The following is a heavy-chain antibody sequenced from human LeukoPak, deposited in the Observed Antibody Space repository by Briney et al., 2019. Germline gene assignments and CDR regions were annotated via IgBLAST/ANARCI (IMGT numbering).Heavy chain of an antibody. D-gene: IGHD3-3*01. CDR2: ISGSNGNT. Sequence: ASVKVSCKSSGYTFTSYGISWVRQAPGQGLEWMGWISGSNGNTNYAQKFQGRVTMTTDTSTTTAYMELRSLRSDDTALYYCARDRRFVEWLYYYDYWGQGTLVTVSS. CDR1: GYTFTSYG. V-gene: IGHV1-18*01. J-gene: IGHJ4*02. CDR3: ARDRRFVEWLYYYDY.